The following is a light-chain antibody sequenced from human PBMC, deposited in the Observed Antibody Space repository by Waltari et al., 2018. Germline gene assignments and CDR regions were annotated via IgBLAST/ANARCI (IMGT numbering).Light chain of an antibody. V-gene: IGKV3D-15*01. CDR1: QSVSNN. J-gene: IGKJ1*01. Sequence: VMTQSPAILSVSPGERATLSCRASQSVSNNLAWYQQKPGQAPRLLIYGASTRATGVPARFSGSGSGTEFTLTISSLQSEDFAVYYCQQCNDWPRTFGQGTKVEIK. CDR3: QQCNDWPRT. CDR2: GAS.